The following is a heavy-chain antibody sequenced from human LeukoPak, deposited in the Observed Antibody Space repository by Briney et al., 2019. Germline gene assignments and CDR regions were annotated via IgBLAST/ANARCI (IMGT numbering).Heavy chain of an antibody. CDR2: INHSGST. J-gene: IGHJ5*02. D-gene: IGHD4-17*01. V-gene: IGHV4-39*07. Sequence: SETLSLTCTVSGGSISSSSYYWGWIRQPPGKGLEWIGEINHSGSTNYNPSLKSRVTISVDTSKNQFSLKLSSVTAADTAVYYCARGEATVTTGFEEFDPWGQGTLVTVSS. CDR1: GGSISSSSYY. CDR3: ARGEATVTTGFEEFDP.